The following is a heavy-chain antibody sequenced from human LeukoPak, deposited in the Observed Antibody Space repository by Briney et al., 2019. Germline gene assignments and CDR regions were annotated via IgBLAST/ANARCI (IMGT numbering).Heavy chain of an antibody. CDR2: INPNSGGT. J-gene: IGHJ3*02. V-gene: IGHV1-2*02. CDR1: GGTFSSYA. D-gene: IGHD6-13*01. Sequence: ASVKVSCKASGGTFSSYAISWVRQAPGQGLEWMGWINPNSGGTNYAQKFQGRVTMTRDTSISTAYMELSRLRSDDTAVYYCARGYSRRAFDIWGQGTMVTVSS. CDR3: ARGYSRRAFDI.